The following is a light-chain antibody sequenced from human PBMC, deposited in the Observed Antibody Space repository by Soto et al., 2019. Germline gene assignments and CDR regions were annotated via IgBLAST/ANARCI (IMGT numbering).Light chain of an antibody. J-gene: IGKJ1*01. V-gene: IGKV3-20*01. Sequence: EIVLTQSPATLSLSPGERATLSCRASPSVTNYLAWYQQIPGQPPRLLIYGASSRATGIPDRFSGRGSGTDFTLTIARLEPEDFSVYYCQQYATSPRTFGQGTKVDIK. CDR1: PSVTNY. CDR3: QQYATSPRT. CDR2: GAS.